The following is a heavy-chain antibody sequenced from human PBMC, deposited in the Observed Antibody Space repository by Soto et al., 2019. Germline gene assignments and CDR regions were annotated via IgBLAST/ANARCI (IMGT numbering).Heavy chain of an antibody. D-gene: IGHD3-22*01. CDR2: IIPIFGTA. V-gene: IGHV1-69*12. Sequence: HVQLVQSGAEVKKPGSSVKVSCKASGGTFSSYAISWVRQAPGPGLEWMGGIIPIFGTATYAQKFQGRVTITAYESTSTAFMERSSLRSEDTAVYYCVLSKYDSNGYRYWFQGTLVTVSS. CDR1: GGTFSSYA. CDR3: VLSKYDSNGYRY. J-gene: IGHJ4*02.